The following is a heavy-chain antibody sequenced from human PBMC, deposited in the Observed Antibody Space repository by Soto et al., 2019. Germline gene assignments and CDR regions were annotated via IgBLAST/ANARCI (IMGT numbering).Heavy chain of an antibody. D-gene: IGHD3-10*01. V-gene: IGHV3-7*05. Sequence: GSLRLSCAASGFTFSDYWMNWVRQAPGKGPEWVASIKYDGAEKTYVDSVKGRFTISRDNPKNSVYLQMASLRAEDTAVYYCARDGVAPGLYFDHWGQGTPVTVSS. CDR2: IKYDGAEK. CDR3: ARDGVAPGLYFDH. J-gene: IGHJ4*02. CDR1: GFTFSDYW.